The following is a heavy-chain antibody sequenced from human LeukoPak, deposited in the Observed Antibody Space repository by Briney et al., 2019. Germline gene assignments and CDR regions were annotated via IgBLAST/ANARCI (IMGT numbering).Heavy chain of an antibody. CDR1: GGSISGHY. Sequence: SKTLSLTCAVSGGSISGHYCSWIRQPPGKELEWIGHIYYSGSTNYNPSLKSRVTISVDTSKNEFSLKVPSVTTADTAMYYCATGRLNYGYLDYWGQGTLVTVSS. D-gene: IGHD3-10*01. CDR3: ATGRLNYGYLDY. CDR2: IYYSGST. V-gene: IGHV4-59*11. J-gene: IGHJ4*02.